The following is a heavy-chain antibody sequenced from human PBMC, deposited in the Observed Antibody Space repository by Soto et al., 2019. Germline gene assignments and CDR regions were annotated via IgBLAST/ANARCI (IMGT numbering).Heavy chain of an antibody. J-gene: IGHJ4*02. CDR3: ASRDPGTSVDY. CDR2: IYRTGST. V-gene: IGHV4-4*02. CDR1: GGSFTSNNW. Sequence: QVQLQESGPGLVKPSGTLSLTCAVSGGSFTSNNWWTWVRQPPGQGLEWIGGIYRTGSTNYNPSRKSRVTISLDKSENQFSLKVTSLTAADTAVYYCASRDPGTSVDYWGQGTLVTVSS. D-gene: IGHD1-7*01.